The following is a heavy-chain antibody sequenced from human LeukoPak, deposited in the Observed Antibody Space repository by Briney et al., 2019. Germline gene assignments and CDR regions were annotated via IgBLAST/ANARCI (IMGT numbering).Heavy chain of an antibody. Sequence: SETLSLTCTVSGGSINNYYWSWIRQPPGKGLEWIGYIYSSGSTNYNPSLKSRVTISVDTSKNQFSLSLRSVTAADTAVYYCVRHYEGWPFDYWGQGTLVTVSS. V-gene: IGHV4-59*08. CDR2: IYSSGST. CDR3: VRHYEGWPFDY. CDR1: GGSINNYY. J-gene: IGHJ4*02. D-gene: IGHD3-16*01.